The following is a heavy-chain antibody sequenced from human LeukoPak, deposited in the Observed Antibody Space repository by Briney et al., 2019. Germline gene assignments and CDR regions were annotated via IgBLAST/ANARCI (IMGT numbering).Heavy chain of an antibody. V-gene: IGHV3-23*01. J-gene: IGHJ3*02. CDR2: IRGSSGST. CDR1: GFTFSSYA. Sequence: GGSLRLSCAASGFTFSSYAMSWVRQAPGKGLEWVSAIRGSSGSTYYADSVKGRFTISRDNSKNTLYLQMNSLRAEDTAVYYCARDRLGYCSGGSCYSAYDGFDIWGQGTMVTVSS. D-gene: IGHD2-15*01. CDR3: ARDRLGYCSGGSCYSAYDGFDI.